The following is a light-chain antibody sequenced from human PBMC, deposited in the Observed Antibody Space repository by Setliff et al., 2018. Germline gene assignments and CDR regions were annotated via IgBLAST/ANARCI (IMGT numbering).Light chain of an antibody. Sequence: KRVTISCSGSSSNIGGNTVNWYQQLPGTAPRLLIFSNNDRPSGVPNRFTGSKSGTSASLTISGLQSEDEGDYYCAAWDDSLTGSYVFGTGTKVTVL. CDR2: SNN. CDR3: AAWDDSLTGSYV. J-gene: IGLJ1*01. V-gene: IGLV1-44*01. CDR1: SSNIGGNT.